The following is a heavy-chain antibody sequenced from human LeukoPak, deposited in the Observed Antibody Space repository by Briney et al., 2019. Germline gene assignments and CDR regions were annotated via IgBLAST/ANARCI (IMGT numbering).Heavy chain of an antibody. V-gene: IGHV4-4*07. Sequence: PSETLSLTCTVSGGSISSYYWSWIRQPAGKAPEWIGRIYSSGIINYNPSLKSRVTMSLDNSKNQLSLKLSYVTAADTAVYYCARDTGKSGYPDYWGQGTLVTFSS. CDR1: GGSISSYY. J-gene: IGHJ4*02. CDR2: IYSSGII. D-gene: IGHD3-3*01. CDR3: ARDTGKSGYPDY.